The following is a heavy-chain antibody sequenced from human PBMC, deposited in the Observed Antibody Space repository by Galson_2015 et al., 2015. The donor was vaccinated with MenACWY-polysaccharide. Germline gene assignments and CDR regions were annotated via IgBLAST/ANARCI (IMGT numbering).Heavy chain of an antibody. CDR3: ARGDIAAAGSEVDY. D-gene: IGHD6-13*01. CDR2: ISYDGSNK. V-gene: IGHV3-30-3*01. Sequence: SLRLSCAASGFTFSSYAMHWVRQAPGKGLEWVAVISYDGSNKYYADSVKGRFTISRDNSKNTLYLQMNSLRAEDTAVYYCARGDIAAAGSEVDYWGQGTLVTVSS. CDR1: GFTFSSYA. J-gene: IGHJ4*02.